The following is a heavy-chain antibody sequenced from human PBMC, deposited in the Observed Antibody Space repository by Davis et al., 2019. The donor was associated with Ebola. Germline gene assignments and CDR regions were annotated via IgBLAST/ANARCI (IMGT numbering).Heavy chain of an antibody. CDR2: INHSGTT. CDR1: GGSISSYY. V-gene: IGHV4-34*01. Sequence: SETLSLTCTVSGGSISSYYWSWIRQPPGQGLEWIGEINHSGTTNYNPSLKSRVTISIDTSKNQFSLHLNSVTAADTAIFYCASAPGRFLGWWDDSWGQGTLVTVSS. CDR3: ASAPGRFLGWWDDS. D-gene: IGHD3-3*01. J-gene: IGHJ4*02.